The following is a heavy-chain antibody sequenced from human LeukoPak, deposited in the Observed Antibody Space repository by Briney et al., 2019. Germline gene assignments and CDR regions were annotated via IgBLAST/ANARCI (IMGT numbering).Heavy chain of an antibody. Sequence: SETLSLTCTVSGGSISSYYWSWIRQPPGKGLEWIGYIYYSGSTNYNPSLKSRVTISVDTSKNQFTLKLSSVTAADTAVYYCARGGIGAFDIWGQGTMVTVSS. D-gene: IGHD6-13*01. V-gene: IGHV4-59*01. CDR3: ARGGIGAFDI. CDR1: GGSISSYY. CDR2: IYYSGST. J-gene: IGHJ3*02.